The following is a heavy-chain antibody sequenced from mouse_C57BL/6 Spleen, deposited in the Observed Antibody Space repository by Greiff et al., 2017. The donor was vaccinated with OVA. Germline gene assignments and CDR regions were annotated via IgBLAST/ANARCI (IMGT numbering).Heavy chain of an antibody. J-gene: IGHJ2*01. CDR3: TRGYYGNPYYFDY. CDR2: IYPGNSDT. Sequence: EVQRVESGTVLARPGASVKMSCKTSGYTFTSYWMHWVKQRPGQGLEWIGAIYPGNSDTSYNQKFKGKAKLTAVTSASTAYMKLSSLTNEDSAVYYGTRGYYGNPYYFDYWGQGTTLTVSA. V-gene: IGHV1-5*01. D-gene: IGHD2-1*01. CDR1: GYTFTSYW.